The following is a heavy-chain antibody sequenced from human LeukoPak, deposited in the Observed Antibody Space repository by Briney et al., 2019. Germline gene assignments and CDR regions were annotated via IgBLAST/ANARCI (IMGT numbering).Heavy chain of an antibody. V-gene: IGHV4-59*08. J-gene: IGHJ4*02. D-gene: IGHD3-10*01. CDR1: GGSISSYY. CDR2: VYYSGST. CDR3: ARSRGPYGSGSYYKN. Sequence: PSETLSLTCTVSGGSISSYYWSWIRQPPGKGLEWIGYVYYSGSTNYNPSLKSRVTISVDTSKNQFSLKLSSVTAADTAVYYCARSRGPYGSGSYYKNWGQGTLVTVSS.